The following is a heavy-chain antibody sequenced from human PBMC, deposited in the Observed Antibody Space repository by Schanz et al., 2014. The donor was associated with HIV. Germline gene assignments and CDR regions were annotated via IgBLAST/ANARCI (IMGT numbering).Heavy chain of an antibody. CDR2: ISWNSGSI. J-gene: IGHJ6*02. CDR1: GFTFDDYA. V-gene: IGHV3-9*01. D-gene: IGHD2-8*01. CDR3: ANSGYCTSGICYTRGTGMDV. Sequence: EVQLVESGGDLVQPGRSLRLSCAASGFTFDDYAMHWVRQVPGKGLEWVSGISWNSGSIGYGDSVKGRFTISRDNAKNSLYLQMNNLRTEDTALYYCANSGYCTSGICYTRGTGMDVWGQGTTVTVSS.